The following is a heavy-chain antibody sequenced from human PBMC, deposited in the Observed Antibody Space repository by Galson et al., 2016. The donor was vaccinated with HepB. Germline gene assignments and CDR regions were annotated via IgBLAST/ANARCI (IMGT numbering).Heavy chain of an antibody. D-gene: IGHD3-22*01. J-gene: IGHJ4*02. CDR1: RFTFSSYS. CDR2: ITSNSSYV. CDR3: APDSSGYYFLYY. V-gene: IGHV3-21*01. Sequence: SLRLSCAASRFTFSSYSMNWVRQAPGKGLEWVSSITSNSSYVHYADSVKGRFTISRDNAKNSLFLQMNSLRAEDTAVYYCAPDSSGYYFLYYWGQGTLVTVSS.